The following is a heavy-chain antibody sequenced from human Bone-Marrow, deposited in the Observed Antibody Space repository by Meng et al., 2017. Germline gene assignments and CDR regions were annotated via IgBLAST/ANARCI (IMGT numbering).Heavy chain of an antibody. CDR1: GFYFNNAW. D-gene: IGHD1-26*01. CDR2: IKSNTDGGTA. Sequence: VPLVDSGGRLVKPGWSLRLSCAAFGFYFNNAWMSWVRQAPGKGLEWVGRIKSNTDGGTAEYAAPVTGRFTISRDDSKSTLYLQMSGLRIDDTGVYYCTWDDKAVSDYWGQGTLVTVPS. V-gene: IGHV3-15*01. CDR3: TWDDKAVSDY. J-gene: IGHJ4*02.